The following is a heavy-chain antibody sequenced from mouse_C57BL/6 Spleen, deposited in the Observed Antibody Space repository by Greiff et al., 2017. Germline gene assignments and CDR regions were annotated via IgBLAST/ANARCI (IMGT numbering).Heavy chain of an antibody. CDR1: GYAFSSSW. V-gene: IGHV1-82*01. Sequence: VHLVESGPELVKPGASVKISCKASGYAFSSSWMNWVKQRPGKGLEWIGRIYPGDGDTNYNGKFKGKATLTADKSSSTAYMQLSSLTSEDSAVYFCAREGAGTYFDYWGQGTTLTVSS. D-gene: IGHD4-1*01. J-gene: IGHJ2*01. CDR2: IYPGDGDT. CDR3: AREGAGTYFDY.